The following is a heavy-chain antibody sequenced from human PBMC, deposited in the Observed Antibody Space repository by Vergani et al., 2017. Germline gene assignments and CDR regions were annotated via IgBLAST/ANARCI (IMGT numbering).Heavy chain of an antibody. D-gene: IGHD3-10*01. Sequence: QVQLQESGPGLVKPSETLSLPCTDSGASVNSYYWSWIRQPPGKGLEWMGYVSFRGDTLYDPSVKGRMTISLNTSSNQFSLKLNSVTAADTAVYYCGGVSDFYGLGSRLLDLLGQGILVTVSS. J-gene: IGHJ5*02. CDR3: GGVSDFYGLGSRLLDL. CDR1: GASVNSYY. CDR2: VSFRGDT. V-gene: IGHV4-59*02.